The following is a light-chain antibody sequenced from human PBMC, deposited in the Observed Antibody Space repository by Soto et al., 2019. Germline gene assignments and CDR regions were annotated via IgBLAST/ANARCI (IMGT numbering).Light chain of an antibody. CDR3: SLYTSDSTYV. CDR2: EVS. J-gene: IGLJ1*01. CDR1: SSDLASYNR. Sequence: QSVLTQPASVSGSPGQSITISCTGTSSDLASYNRVSWYQRPPGTGPKLMIYEVSNRPSGVPDRFSGSKSGNTASLTISGLQAEDEAEYYCSLYTSDSTYVFGTGTKVTVL. V-gene: IGLV2-18*01.